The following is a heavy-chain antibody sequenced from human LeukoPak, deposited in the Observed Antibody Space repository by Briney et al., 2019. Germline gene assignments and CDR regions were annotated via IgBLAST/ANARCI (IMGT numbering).Heavy chain of an antibody. CDR3: AREYGDYGLNWFDP. CDR1: GYTFTGYY. J-gene: IGHJ5*02. Sequence: ASVKVSCKASGYTFTGYYMHWVRQAPGQGLEWMGWINTNSGGTNYAQKFQGRVTMTRDTSISKAYMELTRLRSDDTAVYYCAREYGDYGLNWFDPWGQGTLVTVSS. D-gene: IGHD4-17*01. V-gene: IGHV1-2*02. CDR2: INTNSGGT.